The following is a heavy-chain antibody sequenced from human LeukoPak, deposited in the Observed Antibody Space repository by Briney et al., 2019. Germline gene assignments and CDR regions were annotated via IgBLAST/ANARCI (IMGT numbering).Heavy chain of an antibody. V-gene: IGHV3-49*04. CDR1: GFTFGDYA. CDR2: IRSKAYGGTT. J-gene: IGHJ4*02. Sequence: GGSLRLSCTASGFTFGDYAMSWVRQAPGKGLEWVGFIRSKAYGGTTAYAASVKGRFTISRDDSKSIAYLQMNSLKTEDTAVYYCTRERGSYRGYYFDYWGQGTLVTVSS. D-gene: IGHD1-26*01. CDR3: TRERGSYRGYYFDY.